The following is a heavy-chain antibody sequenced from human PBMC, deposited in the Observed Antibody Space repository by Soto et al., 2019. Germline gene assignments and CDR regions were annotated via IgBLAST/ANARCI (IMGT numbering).Heavy chain of an antibody. Sequence: SETLSLTCAVYGGSFSGYYWSWIRQPPGKGLEWIGEINHSGSTNYNPSLKSRVTISVDTSKNQFSLKLSSVTAADTAVYYCARGIGYYYGSGAPRDFDYWGQGTLVTVSS. CDR3: ARGIGYYYGSGAPRDFDY. J-gene: IGHJ4*02. CDR1: GGSFSGYY. V-gene: IGHV4-34*01. CDR2: INHSGST. D-gene: IGHD3-10*01.